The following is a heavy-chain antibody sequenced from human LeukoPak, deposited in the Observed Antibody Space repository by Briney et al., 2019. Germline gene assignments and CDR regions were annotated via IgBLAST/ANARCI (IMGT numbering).Heavy chain of an antibody. CDR2: IYYSGST. CDR1: GGSISSYY. CDR3: ARDIVAMMGTYGWFDP. J-gene: IGHJ5*02. D-gene: IGHD2-15*01. Sequence: SETLSLTCTVSGGSISSYYWSWIRQPPGKGLEWIGYIYYSGSTNYNPSLKSRVTISVDTSKNQFSLKLSSVTAADTAVYYCARDIVAMMGTYGWFDPWGQGTLVTVSS. V-gene: IGHV4-59*01.